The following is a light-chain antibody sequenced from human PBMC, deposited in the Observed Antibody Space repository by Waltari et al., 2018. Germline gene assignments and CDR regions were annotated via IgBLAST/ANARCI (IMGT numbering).Light chain of an antibody. CDR2: KDT. V-gene: IGLV3-27*01. CDR3: HAAADNNWF. J-gene: IGLJ2*01. Sequence: YDLTQPLSVSVSPVQTATITCSGDVLAEKYVRWFQQKPGQAPTLILYKDTERPSGNPERFSGSSSGSTVTLTIRGALLEDEADYHCHAAADNNWFFGGGTKLTVL. CDR1: VLAEKY.